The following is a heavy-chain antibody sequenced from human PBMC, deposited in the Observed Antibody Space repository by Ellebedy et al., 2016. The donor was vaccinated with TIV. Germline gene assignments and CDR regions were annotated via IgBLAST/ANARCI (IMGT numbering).Heavy chain of an antibody. Sequence: MPSETLSLTCTVLGYSLTSGYYWVWIRQPPGKGLEWIGSIYHTGSTYFNPSLTGRITISVDTSKNQFSLKLTSVTAADTAVYYCARRGGVVSGAQKFFYFDWWGQGTLVSVSS. D-gene: IGHD2-8*02. CDR1: GYSLTSGYY. V-gene: IGHV4-38-2*02. CDR3: ARRGGVVSGAQKFFYFDW. CDR2: IYHTGST. J-gene: IGHJ4*02.